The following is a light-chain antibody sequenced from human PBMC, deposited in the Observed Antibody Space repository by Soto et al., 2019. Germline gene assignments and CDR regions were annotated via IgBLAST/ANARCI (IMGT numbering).Light chain of an antibody. CDR1: QSVSSN. CDR2: GVS. CDR3: QQYNDWPPLT. J-gene: IGKJ3*01. V-gene: IGKV3-15*01. Sequence: EIVMTQSPATLSVSPGERATLSCRASQSVSSNLPWYQQKPGQAPRLLIYGVSTRATGIPARFSGSGSGTEFTLTISSLQSEDFAVYYCQQYNDWPPLTFGTGTKVDIK.